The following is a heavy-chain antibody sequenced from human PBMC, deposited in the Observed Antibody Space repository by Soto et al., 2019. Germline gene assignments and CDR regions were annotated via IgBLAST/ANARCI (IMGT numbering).Heavy chain of an antibody. V-gene: IGHV1-18*01. CDR2: ISAYNGNT. CDR1: GYTFTSYG. CDR3: ARDNGGDGYNRYYYYYGMDV. J-gene: IGHJ6*02. D-gene: IGHD5-18*01. Sequence: WXSVKVSCKASGYTFTSYGISWVRQAPVQGLEWMGWISAYNGNTNYAQKLQGRVTMTTDTSTSTAYMELRSLRSDDTAVYYCARDNGGDGYNRYYYYYGMDVWGQGTTVT.